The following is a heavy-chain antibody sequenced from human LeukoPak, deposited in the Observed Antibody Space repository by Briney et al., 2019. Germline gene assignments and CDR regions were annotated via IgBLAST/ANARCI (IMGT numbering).Heavy chain of an antibody. CDR1: GFTFSSYA. CDR2: ISGSGGST. J-gene: IGHJ1*01. D-gene: IGHD2-2*01. CDR3: AKGSCSGTSCYVMYFQH. V-gene: IGHV3-23*01. Sequence: GGSLRLSCAASGFTFSSYAMSWVRQAPGKGLEWVSVISGSGGSTYYADSVKGRFTISGDTSKNTLYLQMNSLRAEDTAVYYCAKGSCSGTSCYVMYFQHWGQGTLVTVSS.